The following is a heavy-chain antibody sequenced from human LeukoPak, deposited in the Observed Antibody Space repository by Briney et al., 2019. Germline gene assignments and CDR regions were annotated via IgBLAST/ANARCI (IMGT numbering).Heavy chain of an antibody. CDR1: GGSISSSSYY. Sequence: SETLSLTCTVSGGSISSSSYYWGWIRQPPGKGLEWIGSIYYNGSTYYNPSLKSRVTISVDTSKNQFSLKLSSVTAADTAVYYCAGRYCSSTSCYQFEDAFDIWGQGTMVTVSS. J-gene: IGHJ3*02. CDR2: IYYNGST. V-gene: IGHV4-39*01. CDR3: AGRYCSSTSCYQFEDAFDI. D-gene: IGHD2-2*01.